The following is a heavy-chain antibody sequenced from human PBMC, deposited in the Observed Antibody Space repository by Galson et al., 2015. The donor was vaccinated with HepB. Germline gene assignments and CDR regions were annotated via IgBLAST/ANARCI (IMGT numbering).Heavy chain of an antibody. CDR2: ISAYNGNT. V-gene: IGHV1-18*01. J-gene: IGHJ4*02. Sequence: SVKVSCKASGYTFTSYGISWVRQAPGQGLEWMGWISAYNGNTNYAQKLQGRVTMTTDTSTSTAYMELRSLRSDDTAVYYCARGSPPIGWEPRPPTIFDYWGQGTLVTVSS. D-gene: IGHD1-26*01. CDR1: GYTFTSYG. CDR3: ARGSPPIGWEPRPPTIFDY.